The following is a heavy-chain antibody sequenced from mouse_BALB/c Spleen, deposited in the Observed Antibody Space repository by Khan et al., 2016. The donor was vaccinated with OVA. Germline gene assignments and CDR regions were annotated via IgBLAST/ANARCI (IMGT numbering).Heavy chain of an antibody. CDR2: ISYSGST. CDR1: GYSITSDYA. V-gene: IGHV3-2*02. J-gene: IGHJ3*01. Sequence: VQLQQSGPGLVKPSQSLSLTCTVTGYSITSDYAWNWIRQFPGNKLEWMGYISYSGSTSYNPSLKSRISITRDPSKNQFFLQLNSVTTEDTATYYCARSLIYYYGSSPYWGQGTLVTVSA. CDR3: ARSLIYYYGSSPY. D-gene: IGHD1-1*01.